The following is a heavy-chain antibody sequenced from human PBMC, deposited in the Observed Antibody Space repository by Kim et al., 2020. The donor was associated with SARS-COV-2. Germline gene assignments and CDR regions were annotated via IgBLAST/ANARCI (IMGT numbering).Heavy chain of an antibody. Sequence: TTNNADSVRGRLTISRDNTENTLFLQMNSLTAEDTAVYYCARDLSGAADYWGQGTLVTVSS. CDR2: TT. J-gene: IGHJ4*02. V-gene: IGHV3-74*01. CDR3: ARDLSGAADY. D-gene: IGHD3-10*01.